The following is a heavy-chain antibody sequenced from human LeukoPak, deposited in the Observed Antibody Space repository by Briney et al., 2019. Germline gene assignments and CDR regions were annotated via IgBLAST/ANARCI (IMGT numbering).Heavy chain of an antibody. CDR1: GFSLSSYA. D-gene: IGHD6-19*01. J-gene: IGHJ4*02. V-gene: IGHV3-30-3*01. Sequence: GGSLRLSCAASGFSLSSYAIHWVRQAPGKGLEWVALISYDGSNKYYADFVKGRFTISRDNPKNTLYLQMNSLRAEDTAVYYCARWGWAFVYWGQGTLVTVSS. CDR3: ARWGWAFVY. CDR2: ISYDGSNK.